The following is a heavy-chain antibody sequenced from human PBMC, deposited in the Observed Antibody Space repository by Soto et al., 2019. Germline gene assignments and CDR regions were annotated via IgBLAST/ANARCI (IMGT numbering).Heavy chain of an antibody. CDR1: GYSISSGYY. V-gene: IGHV4-38-2*02. CDR3: ARDRGRDYYDSRENWFDP. J-gene: IGHJ5*02. D-gene: IGHD3-22*01. CDR2: IYHSGST. Sequence: PSETLSLTCAVSGYSISSGYYWGWIRQPPGKGLEWIGSIYHSGSTYYNPSLKSRVTISVDTPKNQFSLKLSSVTAADTAVYYCARDRGRDYYDSRENWFDPWGQGTLVTVSS.